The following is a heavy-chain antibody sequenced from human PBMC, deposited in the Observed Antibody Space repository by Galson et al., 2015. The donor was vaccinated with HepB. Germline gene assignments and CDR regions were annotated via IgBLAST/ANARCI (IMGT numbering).Heavy chain of an antibody. CDR2: INPNSGGT. J-gene: IGHJ4*02. CDR1: GYTFTGYY. CDR3: ARAGVDCSSTSCTFDY. V-gene: IGHV1-2*02. Sequence: SVKVSCKASGYTFTGYYMHWVRQAPGQGLEWMGWINPNSGGTNYAQKFQGRVTMTRDTSISTAYMELSRLRSDDTAVYYCARAGVDCSSTSCTFDYWGQGTLVTVSS. D-gene: IGHD2-2*01.